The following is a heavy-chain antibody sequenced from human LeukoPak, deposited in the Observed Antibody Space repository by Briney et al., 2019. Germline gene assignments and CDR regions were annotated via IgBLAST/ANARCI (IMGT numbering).Heavy chain of an antibody. CDR3: AKGLIHLWFVHY. V-gene: IGHV3-23*01. CDR2: ISDSGDST. CDR1: GFTFSNAW. D-gene: IGHD5-18*01. Sequence: GGSLRLSCAASGFTFSNAWMSWVRQAPGKGLEWVSAISDSGDSTRYADSVQGRFTISRDNSKNTLYLQMNSLRAEDTAVYYCAKGLIHLWFVHYWGQGTLVTVSS. J-gene: IGHJ4*02.